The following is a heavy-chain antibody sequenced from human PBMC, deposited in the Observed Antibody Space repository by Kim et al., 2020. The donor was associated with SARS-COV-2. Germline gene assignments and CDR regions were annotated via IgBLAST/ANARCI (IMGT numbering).Heavy chain of an antibody. CDR1: GFTFSSYA. CDR2: ISGSGGST. D-gene: IGHD3-10*01. CDR3: AKDPRLLWFGELVPFDY. Sequence: GGSLRLSCAASGFTFSSYAMSWVRQAPGKGLEWVSAISGSGGSTYYADSVKGRFTISRDNSKNTLYLQMNSLRAEDTAVYYCAKDPRLLWFGELVPFDYWGQGTLVTVSS. J-gene: IGHJ4*02. V-gene: IGHV3-23*01.